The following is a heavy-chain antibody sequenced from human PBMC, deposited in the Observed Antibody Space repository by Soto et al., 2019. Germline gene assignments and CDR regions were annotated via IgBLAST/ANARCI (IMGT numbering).Heavy chain of an antibody. Sequence: PGGPLRLSCAASGFTFSSYAMHWVRQAPGKGLEYVSAISSNGGSTYYANSVKGRFTISRDNSKNTLYLQMGSLRAEDMAVYYCARVAPWGDCSGGSCYSYYFDYWGQGT. V-gene: IGHV3-64*01. J-gene: IGHJ4*02. CDR2: ISSNGGST. CDR1: GFTFSSYA. CDR3: ARVAPWGDCSGGSCYSYYFDY. D-gene: IGHD2-15*01.